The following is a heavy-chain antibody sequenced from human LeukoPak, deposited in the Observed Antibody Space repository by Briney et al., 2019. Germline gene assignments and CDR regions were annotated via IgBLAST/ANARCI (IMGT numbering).Heavy chain of an antibody. CDR2: INSDGSST. CDR3: SRGDDYGDYVRD. V-gene: IGHV3-74*01. D-gene: IGHD4-17*01. CDR1: GFTFSSDW. J-gene: IGHJ4*02. Sequence: GGSLRLSCAASGFTFSSDWMHWVRQAQGKGLVWVSRINSDGSSTSYADSVKGRFTISRDNAQNTLYLEMNSLRAEDTAVYYCSRGDDYGDYVRDWGQGTLVTVSS.